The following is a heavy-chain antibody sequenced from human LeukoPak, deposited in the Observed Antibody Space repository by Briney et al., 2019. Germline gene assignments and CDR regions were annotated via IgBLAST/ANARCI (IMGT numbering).Heavy chain of an antibody. CDR1: GFTFSNYG. J-gene: IGHJ4*02. CDR3: AKDSKYYYASGTYYNDC. V-gene: IGHV3-30*02. D-gene: IGHD3-10*01. Sequence: GGSLRLSCAASGFTFSNYGMHWVRQAPGKGLEWVAFIRYDGSYKYFADSVKGRFTISRDNSQNTLYLQMNSLRAEDTAVYYCAKDSKYYYASGTYYNDCWGQGTLVTVSS. CDR2: IRYDGSYK.